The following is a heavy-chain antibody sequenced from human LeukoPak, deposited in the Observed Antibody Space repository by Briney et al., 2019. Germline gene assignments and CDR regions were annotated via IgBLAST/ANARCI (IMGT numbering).Heavy chain of an antibody. V-gene: IGHV1-8*01. Sequence: ASVKVSCKASGYTFTTYDINWVRQATGQGLEWMGCMNPNSGNTGYAEKFQGRVTITRNTSISTAYMELSSLRSEDTAVYFCARTWYSDSDAFDIWGQGTMVTVSS. J-gene: IGHJ3*02. CDR2: MNPNSGNT. CDR1: GYTFTTYD. D-gene: IGHD4-11*01. CDR3: ARTWYSDSDAFDI.